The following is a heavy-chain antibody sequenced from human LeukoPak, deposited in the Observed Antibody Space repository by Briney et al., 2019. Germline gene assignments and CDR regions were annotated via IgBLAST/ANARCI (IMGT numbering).Heavy chain of an antibody. CDR3: ARGRTHRYNWNTRDIDGFDI. CDR2: INPDSGGT. D-gene: IGHD1-1*01. J-gene: IGHJ3*02. CDR1: GYILTDYY. Sequence: ASVKVSCKASGYILTDYYIHWVRQAPGQGPEWLGWINPDSGGTNYAQKFQGRVTMTRDTSISTAYMDLRSLRSDDTAVYYCARGRTHRYNWNTRDIDGFDIWGQGTMVTVSS. V-gene: IGHV1-2*02.